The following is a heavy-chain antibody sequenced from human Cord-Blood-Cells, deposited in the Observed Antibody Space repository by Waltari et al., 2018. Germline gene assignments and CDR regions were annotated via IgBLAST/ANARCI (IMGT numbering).Heavy chain of an antibody. J-gene: IGHJ4*02. CDR1: GGTFSSYA. D-gene: IGHD2-2*01. Sequence: QVQLVQSGAEVKKPGSSVKVSCKASGGTFSSYAISWVRQAPGQGLEWMGRITPILGIANYAQKFQGRVTITADKSTSTAYMELSSLRSEDTAVYYCARDLQYQLLYFDYWGQGTLFTVSS. CDR3: ARDLQYQLLYFDY. V-gene: IGHV1-69*09. CDR2: ITPILGIA.